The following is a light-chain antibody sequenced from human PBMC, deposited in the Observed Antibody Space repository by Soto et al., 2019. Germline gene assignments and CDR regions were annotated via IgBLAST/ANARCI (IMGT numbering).Light chain of an antibody. V-gene: IGKV1-17*01. J-gene: IGKJ1*01. Sequence: IQMTQSPSSLSASVGDRVAISCRASQDIRNTLAWYQQKPGEAPKLLIFAASNLQSGVPSRFSGSGSGTEFTLTISSLQPDDFAIYYCQQYNRYEGTFGQGTKVDI. CDR2: AAS. CDR3: QQYNRYEGT. CDR1: QDIRNT.